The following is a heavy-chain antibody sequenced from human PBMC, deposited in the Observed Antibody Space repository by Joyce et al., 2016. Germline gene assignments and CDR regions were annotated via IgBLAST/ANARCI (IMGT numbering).Heavy chain of an antibody. CDR1: GYTFSSYS. CDR3: AREVFAAAGLYWHYMDV. CDR2: INGYKGRT. D-gene: IGHD6-13*01. V-gene: IGHV1-18*04. J-gene: IGHJ6*03. Sequence: QVQLVQSGSEVKAPGASVKVSCRASGYTFSSYSISWVRQAPGQRLEWLGWINGYKGRTSYAQRLQDRITLTTDTSANTAYMELRSLTSDDTAMYYCAREVFAAAGLYWHYMDVWGKGTTVIVSS.